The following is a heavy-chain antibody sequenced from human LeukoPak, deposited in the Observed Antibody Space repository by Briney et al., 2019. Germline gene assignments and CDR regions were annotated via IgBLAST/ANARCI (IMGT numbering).Heavy chain of an antibody. CDR2: IYYSGST. Sequence: SETLSLTCTVSGGSISSGGYYWSWIRQHPGKGLEWIGYIYYSGSTYYNPSLKSRVTISVDTSKNQFSLKLSSVTAADTAVYYCATSRMLRNWFDPWGQGTLVAGSS. V-gene: IGHV4-31*03. J-gene: IGHJ5*02. D-gene: IGHD2-8*01. CDR3: ATSRMLRNWFDP. CDR1: GGSISSGGYY.